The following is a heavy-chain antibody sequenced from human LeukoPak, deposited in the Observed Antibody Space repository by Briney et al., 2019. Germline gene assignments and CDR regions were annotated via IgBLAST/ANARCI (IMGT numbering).Heavy chain of an antibody. Sequence: GGSLRLSCAASGFTFSNSAMNWVRQVPGKGLEWVSSIDYDSSHIYYAASVRGRFTISRDDSKNRLYLQMNSLRAEDTAVYYCAKGRYTSGRNFDHWGQGTLVTVSS. CDR1: GFTFSNSA. V-gene: IGHV3-21*04. J-gene: IGHJ4*02. CDR3: AKGRYTSGRNFDH. D-gene: IGHD6-19*01. CDR2: IDYDSSHI.